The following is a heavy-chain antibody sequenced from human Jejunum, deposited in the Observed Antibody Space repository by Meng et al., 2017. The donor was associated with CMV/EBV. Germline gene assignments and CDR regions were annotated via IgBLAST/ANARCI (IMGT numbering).Heavy chain of an antibody. V-gene: IGHV4-39*07. CDR1: GGSITSSNYF. D-gene: IGHD2-21*02. CDR3: VREARGRWGLDY. Sequence: QWQLQESGPGLVKPSETLSLTCTVSGGSITSSNYFWGWIRQPPGKGLEWIGSIYYSGSTYYNPSLKSRVTISVDTSKNHFSLKLSSMTAADTAVYYCVREARGRWGLDYWGQGTLVTVSS. CDR2: IYYSGST. J-gene: IGHJ4*02.